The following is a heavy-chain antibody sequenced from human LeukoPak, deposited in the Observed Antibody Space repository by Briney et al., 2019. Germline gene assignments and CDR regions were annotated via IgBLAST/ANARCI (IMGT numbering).Heavy chain of an antibody. V-gene: IGHV3-21*01. CDR1: GFSFSTYT. CDR2: ISSGSGSI. Sequence: GGPLRLSCVGSGFSFSTYTMNWVRQAPGKGLEWISFISSGSGSIYYADSVKGRFTVSRDNANNSLSLQMNSLRVEDTAVYYCARGESYIAAAGGVDYWGQGTLVTVSS. D-gene: IGHD6-13*01. J-gene: IGHJ4*02. CDR3: ARGESYIAAAGGVDY.